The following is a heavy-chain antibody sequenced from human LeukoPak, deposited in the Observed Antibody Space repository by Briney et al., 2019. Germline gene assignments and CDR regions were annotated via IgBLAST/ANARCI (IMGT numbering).Heavy chain of an antibody. V-gene: IGHV3-48*04. CDR1: GFSFSSYA. CDR3: ARKDYDSSGYYFDY. D-gene: IGHD3-22*01. J-gene: IGHJ4*02. Sequence: GGSLRLSCAASGFSFSSYAMNWVRQAPGKGLEWVSYISSSGSTIYYADSVKGRFTISRDNAKNSLYLQMNSLRAEDTALYHCARKDYDSSGYYFDYWGQGTLVTVSS. CDR2: ISSSGSTI.